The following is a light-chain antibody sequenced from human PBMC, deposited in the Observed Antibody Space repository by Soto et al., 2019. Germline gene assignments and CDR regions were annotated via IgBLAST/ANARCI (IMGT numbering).Light chain of an antibody. V-gene: IGKV3-20*01. CDR3: QQYGSSPPIT. CDR2: GAS. CDR1: QSVSSSY. J-gene: IGKJ5*01. Sequence: EIVLTQSPCMLSLSPGERATLSFMASQSVSSSYLAWYQQKPGQAPRLLIYGASSRATGIPHRFSGSGSGRDFSLTINRLEPEDSAVYYCQQYGSSPPITFGQGTRLEI.